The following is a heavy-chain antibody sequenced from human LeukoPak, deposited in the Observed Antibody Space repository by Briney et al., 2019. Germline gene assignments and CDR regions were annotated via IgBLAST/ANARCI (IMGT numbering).Heavy chain of an antibody. CDR3: ATDYDFLTAFDY. Sequence: ASVKVSCKVSGYTLTELSMHLVRQAPGKGLEWMGGFDPEDGETIYAQKFQGRVTMTEDTSTDTAYMELSSLRSEDTAVYYCATDYDFLTAFDYWGQGTLVTASS. J-gene: IGHJ4*02. CDR1: GYTLTELS. V-gene: IGHV1-24*01. CDR2: FDPEDGET. D-gene: IGHD3-9*01.